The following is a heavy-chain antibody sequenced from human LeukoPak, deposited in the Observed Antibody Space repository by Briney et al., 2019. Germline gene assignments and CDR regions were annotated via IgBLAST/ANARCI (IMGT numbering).Heavy chain of an antibody. CDR1: GGSFSGYY. J-gene: IGHJ4*02. D-gene: IGHD3-3*01. CDR2: IYTSGST. Sequence: SETLSLTCAVYGGSFSGYYWSWIRQPPGKGLEWIGYIYTSGSTNYNPSLKSRVTISVDTSKNQFSLKLSSVTAADTAVYYCARTYDFWSGHFDYWGQGTLVTVSS. CDR3: ARTYDFWSGHFDY. V-gene: IGHV4-4*09.